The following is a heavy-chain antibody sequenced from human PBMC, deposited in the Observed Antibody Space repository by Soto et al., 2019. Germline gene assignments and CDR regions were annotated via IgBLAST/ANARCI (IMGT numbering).Heavy chain of an antibody. CDR1: GFTFTSSA. CDR2: IVVGSGNT. Sequence: QMQLVQSGPEVKKPGTSVKVSCKASGFTFTSSAVQWVRQARGQRLEWIGWIVVGSGNTNYAQKFQERVTITRDMSTRTAYMELSSLRSEDTAVYYCAVTYYDFWSGYYRYYYGMDVWGQGTTVTVSS. CDR3: AVTYYDFWSGYYRYYYGMDV. D-gene: IGHD3-3*01. J-gene: IGHJ6*02. V-gene: IGHV1-58*01.